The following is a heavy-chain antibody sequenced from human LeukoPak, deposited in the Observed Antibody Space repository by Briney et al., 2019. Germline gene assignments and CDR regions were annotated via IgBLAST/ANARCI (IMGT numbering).Heavy chain of an antibody. J-gene: IGHJ4*02. D-gene: IGHD2-2*01. Sequence: GGSLRLSCAASGFTFSSYAMSWVRQAPGKGLEWVSAISGSGGSTYYADSVKGRFTISRDNSKNTLYLQMNSLRAEDTAVYYCAKDGPGYCSSTSCSSLDYWGQGTLATVSS. CDR1: GFTFSSYA. CDR2: ISGSGGST. V-gene: IGHV3-23*01. CDR3: AKDGPGYCSSTSCSSLDY.